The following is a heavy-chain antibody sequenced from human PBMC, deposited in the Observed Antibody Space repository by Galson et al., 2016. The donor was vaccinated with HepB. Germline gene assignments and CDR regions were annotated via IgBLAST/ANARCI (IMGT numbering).Heavy chain of an antibody. CDR3: ARGGIDIVTHHKLAY. V-gene: IGHV1-46*01. CDR2: INPRSGST. D-gene: IGHD5-12*01. CDR1: GHTFASYF. J-gene: IGHJ4*02. Sequence: SVKVSCKASGHTFASYFIHWVRQAPGQGLEWLGIINPRSGSTSYAQKFQGRLTMTRDTSTSTVHMEMRRLRSEDTAVYYCARGGIDIVTHHKLAYWGQGTLVTVSS.